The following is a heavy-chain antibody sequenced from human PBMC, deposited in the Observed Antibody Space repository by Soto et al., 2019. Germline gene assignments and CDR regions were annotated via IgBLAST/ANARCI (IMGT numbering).Heavy chain of an antibody. Sequence: QAQLVQSGAEVKKPGASVKVSCKASGYNFTSYGVSWVRQAPGQGLEWMGWVSAYSGNTKYVPKLQGRVTMSTDTSTTTAYIQLRSLRSVDTAMYYCLWGSYEFAYWGQGTLVTVSS. V-gene: IGHV1-18*01. CDR3: LWGSYEFAY. D-gene: IGHD3-3*01. CDR2: VSAYSGNT. J-gene: IGHJ4*02. CDR1: GYNFTSYG.